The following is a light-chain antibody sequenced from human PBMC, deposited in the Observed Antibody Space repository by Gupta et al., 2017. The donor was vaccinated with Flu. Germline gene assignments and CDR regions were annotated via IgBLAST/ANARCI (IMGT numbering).Light chain of an antibody. Sequence: DIQMTQSPSTLSASVGDRVTITCRASQSISSWLAWYQQKPGKAPKLLIYKASSVESGVPSRFSGSGSGTEFTLTISRLQPDDFANYYCQQENSSPGTVGQGTKVEIK. V-gene: IGKV1-5*03. J-gene: IGKJ1*01. CDR3: QQENSSPGT. CDR2: KAS. CDR1: QSISSW.